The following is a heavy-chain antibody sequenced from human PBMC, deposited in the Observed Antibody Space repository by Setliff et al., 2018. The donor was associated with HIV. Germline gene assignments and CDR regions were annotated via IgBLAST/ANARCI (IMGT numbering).Heavy chain of an antibody. CDR2: IIPMPGTA. V-gene: IGHV1-69*13. J-gene: IGHJ4*02. Sequence: SVKVSCKASGGTFRNYALSWVRQAPGQGLEWMGGIIPMPGTANYAQKFQGRVTITADESTSTVYMELSSLRSDDTAVYYCARLRPTAFFDYWGQGTLVTVSS. CDR1: GGTFRNYA. CDR3: ARLRPTAFFDY. D-gene: IGHD3-3*01.